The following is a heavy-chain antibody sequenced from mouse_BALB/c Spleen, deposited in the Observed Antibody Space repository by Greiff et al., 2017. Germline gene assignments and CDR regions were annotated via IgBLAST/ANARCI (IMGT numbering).Heavy chain of an antibody. V-gene: IGHV3-2*02. J-gene: IGHJ4*01. Sequence: EVKLVESGPGLVKPSQSLSLTCTVTGYSITSDYAWNWIRQFPGNKLEWMGYISYSGSTSYNPSLKSRISITRDTSKNQFFLQLNSVTTEDTATYYCAREGWLRMDYWGQGTSVTVSS. CDR1: GYSITSDYA. CDR3: AREGWLRMDY. CDR2: ISYSGST. D-gene: IGHD2-2*01.